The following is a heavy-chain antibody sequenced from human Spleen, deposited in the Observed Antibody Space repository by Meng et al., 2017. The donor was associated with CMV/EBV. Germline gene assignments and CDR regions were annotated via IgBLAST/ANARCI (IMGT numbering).Heavy chain of an antibody. CDR3: ARVMTVVVYDAFDI. Sequence: GGSLRLSCAASGIIFNTHGIHWLRQAPGKGLEWVAFMWLDGTERYNEKIVKGRFTGSRDKSKNTVFLQLSSLRVEDTAVYYCARVMTVVVYDAFDIWGQGTMVTVSS. CDR1: GIIFNTHG. CDR2: MWLDGTER. V-gene: IGHV3-33*01. D-gene: IGHD3-22*01. J-gene: IGHJ3*02.